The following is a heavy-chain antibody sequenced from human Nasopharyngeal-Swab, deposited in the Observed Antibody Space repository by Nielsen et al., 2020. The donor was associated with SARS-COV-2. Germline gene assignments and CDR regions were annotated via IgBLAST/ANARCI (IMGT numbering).Heavy chain of an antibody. Sequence: GGSLRLSCVASGFTFSSYAMSWVRQAPGKGLEWVSGISGSGGSTYYADSVKGRFAISRDNSKNTVDLQMNSLRVEDTALYYCASTGGRGWLALGAFDIWGQGTMVTVSS. D-gene: IGHD6-19*01. V-gene: IGHV3-23*01. CDR3: ASTGGRGWLALGAFDI. J-gene: IGHJ3*02. CDR2: ISGSGGST. CDR1: GFTFSSYA.